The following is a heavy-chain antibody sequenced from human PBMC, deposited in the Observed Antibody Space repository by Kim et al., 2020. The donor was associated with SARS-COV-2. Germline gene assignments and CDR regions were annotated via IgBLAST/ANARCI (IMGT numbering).Heavy chain of an antibody. CDR1: GGSISSSSYY. CDR2: IYYSGST. V-gene: IGHV4-39*01. CDR3: ARHPPALDIVVVPAADYYFDY. Sequence: SETLSLTCTVSGGSISSSSYYWGWIRQPPGKGLEWIGSIYYSGSTYYNPSLKSRVTISVDTSKNQFSLKLSSVTAADTAVYYCARHPPALDIVVVPAADYYFDYWGQGTLVTVSS. J-gene: IGHJ4*02. D-gene: IGHD2-2*01.